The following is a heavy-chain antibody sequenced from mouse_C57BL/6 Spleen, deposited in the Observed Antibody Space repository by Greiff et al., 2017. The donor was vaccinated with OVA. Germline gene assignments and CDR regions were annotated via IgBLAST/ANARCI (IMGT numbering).Heavy chain of an antibody. D-gene: IGHD2-1*01. Sequence: EVKLVESGGGLVKPGGSLKLSCAASGFTFSSYAMSWVRQTPEKRLEWVATISDGGSYTYYPENVKGRFTISRDNAKNNLYLQMSHLKSEDTAMYYCARDQGNGNYAMDYWGQGTSVTVSS. V-gene: IGHV5-4*01. CDR1: GFTFSSYA. J-gene: IGHJ4*01. CDR3: ARDQGNGNYAMDY. CDR2: ISDGGSYT.